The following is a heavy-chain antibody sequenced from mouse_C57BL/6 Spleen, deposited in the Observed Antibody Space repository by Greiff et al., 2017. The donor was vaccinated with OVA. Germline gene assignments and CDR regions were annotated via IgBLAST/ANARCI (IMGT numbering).Heavy chain of an antibody. Sequence: VMLVESGAELARPGASVKLSCKASGYTFTSSGISWVKQRTGQGLEWIGEISPRSGNTYYNEKFKGKATLTEDKSSSTAYMELRSLTSEDSAVYVCARDSSGYDAMDYWGQGTSVTVSS. J-gene: IGHJ4*01. CDR2: ISPRSGNT. CDR3: ARDSSGYDAMDY. V-gene: IGHV1-81*01. D-gene: IGHD3-2*02. CDR1: GYTFTSSG.